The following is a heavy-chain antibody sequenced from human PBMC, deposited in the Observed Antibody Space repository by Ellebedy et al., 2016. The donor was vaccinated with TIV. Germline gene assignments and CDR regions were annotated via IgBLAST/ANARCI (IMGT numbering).Heavy chain of an antibody. CDR2: TYFRSEWYN. CDR3: ARNSVTVAGFDD. J-gene: IGHJ4*02. V-gene: IGHV6-1*01. CDR1: VVGVSRDGAA. Sequence: SQTLSLTCAISVVGVSRDGAAWNWVRPSPSRVLEGLGRTYFRSEWYNDYAASVKSRITVKPDPSKNPFSLQLNSVTPDDTAVYYCARNSVTVAGFDDWGQGTLVTVSS. D-gene: IGHD6-19*01.